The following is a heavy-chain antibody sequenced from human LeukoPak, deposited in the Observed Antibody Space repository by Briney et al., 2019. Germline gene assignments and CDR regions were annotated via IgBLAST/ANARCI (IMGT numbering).Heavy chain of an antibody. CDR2: INQDGSKK. J-gene: IGHJ4*02. CDR3: ARGANYYDNSEDY. D-gene: IGHD3-22*01. V-gene: IGHV3-7*01. CDR1: GCTFSSYW. Sequence: GGSLTLSCTASGCTFSSYWMSWVRQAPGKGLEWVANINQDGSKKYYVDSVKGRFTISRDNANNSLYLQMNILSADNTAVYYCARGANYYDNSEDYWGQGTLVTVSS.